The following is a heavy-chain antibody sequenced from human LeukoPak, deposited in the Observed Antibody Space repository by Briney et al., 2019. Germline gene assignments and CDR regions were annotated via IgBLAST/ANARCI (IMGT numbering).Heavy chain of an antibody. CDR2: IYYSEST. CDR1: GGSLNSFY. CDR3: ARRTIGYYFDY. J-gene: IGHJ4*02. V-gene: IGHV4-59*08. Sequence: SETLSLTCTVSGGSLNSFYWSWVRQSPGTELEWIGYIYYSESTSYNASLKRRVTISLDTAKNQFSLTLTSVTAADTAVYFCARRTIGYYFDYWGQGTLVTVSS.